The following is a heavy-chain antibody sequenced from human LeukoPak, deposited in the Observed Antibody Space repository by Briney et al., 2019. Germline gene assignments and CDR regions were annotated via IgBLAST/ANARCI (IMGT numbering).Heavy chain of an antibody. CDR1: GFTFSSYG. J-gene: IGHJ4*02. V-gene: IGHV3-30*18. Sequence: GGSLRLSCAASGFTFSSYGMHWVRQAPGKGLEWVAVISYDGSNKYYADSVKGRFTISRDNSKNTLYLQMNSLRAEDTAVYYCAKERAHKYGSGAYWGQGTLVTVSS. CDR2: ISYDGSNK. D-gene: IGHD3-10*01. CDR3: AKERAHKYGSGAY.